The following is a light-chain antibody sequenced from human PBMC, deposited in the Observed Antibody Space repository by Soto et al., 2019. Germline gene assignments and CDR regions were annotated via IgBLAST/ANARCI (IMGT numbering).Light chain of an antibody. CDR3: QQRSNWSPVT. V-gene: IGKV3-11*01. J-gene: IGKJ4*01. Sequence: EIVLTQSPATLSLSPGERATLSCRASQSVSSYLAWYQQKPGQAPRLLIYDASNRATGIPARFSGSGSGTDFTLTISSLEPDDFAIYYCQQRSNWSPVTFGGGTKVEIK. CDR1: QSVSSY. CDR2: DAS.